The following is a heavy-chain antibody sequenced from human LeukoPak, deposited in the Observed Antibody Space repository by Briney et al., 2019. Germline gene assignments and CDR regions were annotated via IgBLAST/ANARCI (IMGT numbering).Heavy chain of an antibody. J-gene: IGHJ3*02. CDR3: ARGGTGDHLLDAFDS. Sequence: ASVKVSCKASGYTFTGYYMHWVRQAPGQGLEWMGRINPNSGGTNYAQKFQGRVTMTRDTSISTAYMELSRLRPDDTAVYYCARGGTGDHLLDAFDSWGQGRMVSVSS. CDR1: GYTFTGYY. V-gene: IGHV1-2*02. CDR2: INPNSGGT. D-gene: IGHD7-27*01.